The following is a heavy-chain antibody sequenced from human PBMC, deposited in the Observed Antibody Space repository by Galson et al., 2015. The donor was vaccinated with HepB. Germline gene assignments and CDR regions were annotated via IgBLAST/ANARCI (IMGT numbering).Heavy chain of an antibody. CDR1: GFTFSSYG. D-gene: IGHD6-13*01. CDR2: IWYDGSNK. J-gene: IGHJ4*02. CDR3: ARDPVVGVAAAGPTFAY. V-gene: IGHV3-33*01. Sequence: SLRLSCAASGFTFSSYGMHWVRQAPGKGLEWVAVIWYDGSNKYYADSVKGRFTISRDNSKNTLYLQMNSLRAEDTAVYYCARDPVVGVAAAGPTFAYWGQGTLVTASS.